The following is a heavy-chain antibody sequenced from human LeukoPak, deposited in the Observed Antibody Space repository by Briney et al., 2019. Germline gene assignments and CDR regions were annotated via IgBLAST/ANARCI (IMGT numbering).Heavy chain of an antibody. CDR1: GLTFSSYA. CDR2: ISSNGGST. Sequence: GGSLRLSCAASGLTFSSYAMHWVRQAPGKGLEYVSSISSNGGSTYYANSVKGRFTISRDSSKNTLYLQMGSLRAEDMGVYYCARALAVAASFDYWGQGTLVTVSS. CDR3: ARALAVAASFDY. V-gene: IGHV3-64*01. D-gene: IGHD6-19*01. J-gene: IGHJ4*02.